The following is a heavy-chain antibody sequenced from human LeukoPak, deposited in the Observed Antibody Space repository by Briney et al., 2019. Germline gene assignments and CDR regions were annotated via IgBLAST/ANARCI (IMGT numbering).Heavy chain of an antibody. CDR2: IYSGGSI. V-gene: IGHV3-66*04. D-gene: IGHD1-26*01. J-gene: IGHJ4*02. CDR1: GFTVSSNY. Sequence: EGSLRLSCAASGFTVSSNYMSWVRQAPGKGLEWVSVIYSGGSIYYADSVKGRFTISRDNSKNTLYLQMNSLRAEDTAVYYCARHSGSYAYYFDYWGQGTLVTVSS. CDR3: ARHSGSYAYYFDY.